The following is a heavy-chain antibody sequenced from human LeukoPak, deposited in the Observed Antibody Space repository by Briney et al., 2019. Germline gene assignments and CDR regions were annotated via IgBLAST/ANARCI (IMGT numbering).Heavy chain of an antibody. D-gene: IGHD6-13*01. J-gene: IGHJ6*02. V-gene: IGHV3-23*01. CDR1: GSTFSSYA. CDR3: AKVPGYSSSLGYYYYGMDV. Sequence: GGSLRLSCAASGSTFSSYAMSWVRQAPGKGLEWVSAISGSGGSTYYADSVKGRFTISRDNSKNTLYLQMNSLRAEDTAVYYCAKVPGYSSSLGYYYYGMDVWGQGTTVTVSS. CDR2: ISGSGGST.